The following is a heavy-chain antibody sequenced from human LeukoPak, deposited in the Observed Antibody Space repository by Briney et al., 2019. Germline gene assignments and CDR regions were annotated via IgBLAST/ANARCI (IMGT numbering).Heavy chain of an antibody. J-gene: IGHJ4*02. V-gene: IGHV4-59*01. D-gene: IGHD6-13*01. CDR3: ATGVHGIAAAGDYYFDY. CDR2: MYYRGNT. Sequence: PSETLSLTCTVSGGSISSYYWSWLRQPPGKGLEWVGYMYYRGNTNYGPSLKSRVTISIDTPNNQFSLKLSSVTAADTAVYYCATGVHGIAAAGDYYFDYWGQGTLVTVSS. CDR1: GGSISSYY.